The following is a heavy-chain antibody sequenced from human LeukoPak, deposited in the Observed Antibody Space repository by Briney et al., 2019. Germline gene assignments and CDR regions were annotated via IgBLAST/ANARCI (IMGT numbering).Heavy chain of an antibody. CDR2: IYYSGSS. V-gene: IGHV4-59*01. CDR3: ARLGIAVAGTRYLQH. CDR1: GGSISSYY. Sequence: PSETLSLTCTVSGGSISSYYWSWIRQPPGKGLEWIGYIYYSGSSNYNPSLKSRVTISVDTSKNQFSLKLSSVIAADTAMYYCARLGIAVAGTRYLQHWGQGTLVTVSS. D-gene: IGHD6-19*01. J-gene: IGHJ1*01.